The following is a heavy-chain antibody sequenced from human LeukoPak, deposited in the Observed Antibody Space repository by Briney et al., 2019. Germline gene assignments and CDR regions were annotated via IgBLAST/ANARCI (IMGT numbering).Heavy chain of an antibody. CDR2: ISGSGGST. D-gene: IGHD3-22*01. CDR1: GFTFSSYA. CDR3: AKDINDLSPYYDSSGYYNY. J-gene: IGHJ4*02. Sequence: PGGSLRLSCAASGFTFSSYAMSWVRQAPGKGLEWVSAISGSGGSTYYADSVKGRFTISRDNSKNTLYLQMNSLIAEDTAVYYCAKDINDLSPYYDSSGYYNYWGQGTLVTVSS. V-gene: IGHV3-23*01.